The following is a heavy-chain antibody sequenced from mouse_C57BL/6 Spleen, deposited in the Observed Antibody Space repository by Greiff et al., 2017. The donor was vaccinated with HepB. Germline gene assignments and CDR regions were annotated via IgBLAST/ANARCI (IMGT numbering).Heavy chain of an antibody. CDR1: GYAFSSSW. Sequence: VQLQESGPELVKPGASVKISCKASGYAFSSSWMNWVKQRPGKGLEWIGRIYPGDGDTNYNGKFKGKATLTADKSSSTAYMQLSSLTSEDSAVYVCARSPYDYDGGNWYFDVWGTGTTVTVSS. CDR3: ARSPYDYDGGNWYFDV. J-gene: IGHJ1*03. CDR2: IYPGDGDT. V-gene: IGHV1-82*01. D-gene: IGHD2-4*01.